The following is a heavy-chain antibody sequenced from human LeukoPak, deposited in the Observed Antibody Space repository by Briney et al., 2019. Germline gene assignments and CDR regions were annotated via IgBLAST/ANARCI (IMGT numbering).Heavy chain of an antibody. J-gene: IGHJ4*02. CDR3: ARGGSSYGSPFDY. D-gene: IGHD5-18*01. V-gene: IGHV4-30-4*08. Sequence: SETLSLTCTVSGGSISSGDYYWSWIRQPPGKGLEWIGYIYYSGSTYYNPSLKSRVTISVDTSKNQFSLKLISVTAADTAVYYCARGGSSYGSPFDYWGQGTLVTVSS. CDR1: GGSISSGDYY. CDR2: IYYSGST.